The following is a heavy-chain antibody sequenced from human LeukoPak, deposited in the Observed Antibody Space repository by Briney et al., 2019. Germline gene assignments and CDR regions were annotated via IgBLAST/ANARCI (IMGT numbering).Heavy chain of an antibody. CDR2: ISGSGGST. CDR3: AKFRSSPPGGFDY. V-gene: IGHV3-23*01. J-gene: IGHJ4*02. CDR1: GFTFSNYG. Sequence: PGGSLRLSCAASGFTFSNYGMSWVRQAPGKGLEWVSAISGSGGSTYYADSVKGRFTISRDNSKNTLYLQMNSLRAEDTAVYYCAKFRSSPPGGFDYWGQGTLVTVSS. D-gene: IGHD1-26*01.